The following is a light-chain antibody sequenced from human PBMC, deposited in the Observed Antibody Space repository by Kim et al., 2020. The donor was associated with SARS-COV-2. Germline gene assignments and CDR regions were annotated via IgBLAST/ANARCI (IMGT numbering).Light chain of an antibody. CDR2: GAS. J-gene: IGKJ1*01. Sequence: ETVMTQSPATLSVSPGESATLSCRASQGVGSNLAWYQQKPGQPPRLLMYGASTRATDIPGRFSGSGSGTEFTLTISSLQSEDFAVYYCQQYSHWPRTFGQGTKVDIK. V-gene: IGKV3-15*01. CDR3: QQYSHWPRT. CDR1: QGVGSN.